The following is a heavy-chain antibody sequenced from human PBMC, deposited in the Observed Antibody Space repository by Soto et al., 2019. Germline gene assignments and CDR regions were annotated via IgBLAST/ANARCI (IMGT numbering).Heavy chain of an antibody. CDR2: INTYNGNT. D-gene: IGHD3-16*01. CDR1: GYTFTRYG. V-gene: IGHV1-18*01. J-gene: IGHJ6*02. CDR3: AMVDVYVTPSPQDV. Sequence: QVQLVQSGAEVKNPGASVKVSCKASGYTFTRYGIGWARQAPGQGLEWRGWINTYNGNTNYAQNVQGRVTLTTDTSKSTAYMELRSLRSNATAIYYCAMVDVYVTPSPQDVWGQGTTVSVSS.